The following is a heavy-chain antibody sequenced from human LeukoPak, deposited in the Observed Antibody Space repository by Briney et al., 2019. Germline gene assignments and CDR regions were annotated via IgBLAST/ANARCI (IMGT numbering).Heavy chain of an antibody. D-gene: IGHD2-2*01. CDR1: GDSVSSAA. J-gene: IGHJ4*02. V-gene: IGHV6-1*01. Sequence: SQTLSLTCAISGDSVSSAAWNWIRQSPSRGLEWLGRTYYRSKWYNDYAVSVKSRITINPDTSKNQFSLQLNSVTPEDTAMYYCARGGRGYCTSSSCYFDYWGQGTLVTVSS. CDR2: TYYRSKWYN. CDR3: ARGGRGYCTSSSCYFDY.